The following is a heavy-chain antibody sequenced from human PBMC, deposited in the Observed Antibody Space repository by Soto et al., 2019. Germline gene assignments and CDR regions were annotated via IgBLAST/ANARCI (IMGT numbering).Heavy chain of an antibody. CDR1: GLTFSRYG. CDR3: ARDPSEGRVGNWFES. J-gene: IGHJ5*01. V-gene: IGHV3-21*01. Sequence: PGGSLRLSCAASGLTFSRYGMNWVRQAPGKGLEWVSSISSSTSYVYYADSVKGRFSVSRDNAKKILYLEMYALRTEDTAVYYCARDPSEGRVGNWFESWGQGTLVTVSS. D-gene: IGHD2-2*01. CDR2: ISSSTSYV.